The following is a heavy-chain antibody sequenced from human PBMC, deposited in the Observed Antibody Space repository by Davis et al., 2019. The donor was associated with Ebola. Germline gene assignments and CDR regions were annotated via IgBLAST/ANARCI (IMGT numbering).Heavy chain of an antibody. D-gene: IGHD6-13*01. V-gene: IGHV3-64*04. Sequence: GGSLRLSCSASGFTFSNFAMHWVRQAPGKGLKYVSAISSSGGSTYYADSVKGQFTFSRDNSKNTLYLQMDTLRVEDTALYYCTKGQGYFLDYWGQGTLVTVSS. CDR3: TKGQGYFLDY. CDR1: GFTFSNFA. CDR2: ISSSGGST. J-gene: IGHJ4*02.